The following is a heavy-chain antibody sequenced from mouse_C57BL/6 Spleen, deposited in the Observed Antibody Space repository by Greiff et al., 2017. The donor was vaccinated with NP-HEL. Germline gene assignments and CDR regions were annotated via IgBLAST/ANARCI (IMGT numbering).Heavy chain of an antibody. CDR2: IDPETGGT. CDR3: TRSGESFAY. CDR1: GYTFTDYE. J-gene: IGHJ3*01. V-gene: IGHV1-15*01. Sequence: QVHVKQSGAELVRPGASVTLSCKASGYTFTDYEMHWVKQTPVHGLEWIGAIDPETGGTAYNQKFKGKAILTADKSSSTAYMELRSLTSEDSAVYYWTRSGESFAYWGQGTLVTVSA.